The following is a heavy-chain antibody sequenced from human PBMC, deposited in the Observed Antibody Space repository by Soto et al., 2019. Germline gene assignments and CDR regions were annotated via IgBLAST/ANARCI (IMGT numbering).Heavy chain of an antibody. CDR1: GFSFTGYY. Sequence: ASVKVSCKASGFSFTGYYIHWLRQAPGQGLEWMGWINAHSGGTEYAQKFQGRVTLTRDTSIATAYPTLTSLTSDDTALYYCAGSGPGGYIDYWGRG. CDR3: AGSGPGGYIDY. CDR2: INAHSGGT. J-gene: IGHJ4*02. V-gene: IGHV1-2*02. D-gene: IGHD3-22*01.